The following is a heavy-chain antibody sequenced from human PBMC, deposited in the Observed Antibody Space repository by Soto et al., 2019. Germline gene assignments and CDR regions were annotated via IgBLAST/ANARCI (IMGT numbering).Heavy chain of an antibody. Sequence: QVQLVQSGAEVKKPGASVTVSCKTSGYTFSNYGINWVRQAPGQGLEWMGWISGYNGNKNYAQTVQGRVTMTTDTSTGTVYMELRSLKSDVTALYYCSRFIMVGGWFDPNYYPGMDVWGQGTTVTVSS. V-gene: IGHV1-18*01. D-gene: IGHD6-19*01. CDR3: SRFIMVGGWFDPNYYPGMDV. CDR2: ISGYNGNK. CDR1: GYTFSNYG. J-gene: IGHJ6*02.